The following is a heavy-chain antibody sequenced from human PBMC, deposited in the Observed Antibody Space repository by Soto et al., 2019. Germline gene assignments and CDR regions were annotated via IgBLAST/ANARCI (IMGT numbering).Heavy chain of an antibody. J-gene: IGHJ6*02. CDR2: INAGNGNT. CDR1: GYTFTSYA. CDR3: AGGEGIVVVVAATKRSYYYYGMDV. Sequence: ASVKVSCKASGYTFTSYAMHWVRQAPGQRLEWMGWINAGNGNTKYSQKFQGRVTITRDTSASTAYMELSSLRSEDTAVYYCAGGEGIVVVVAATKRSYYYYGMDVWGRGTTVTVSS. D-gene: IGHD2-15*01. V-gene: IGHV1-3*01.